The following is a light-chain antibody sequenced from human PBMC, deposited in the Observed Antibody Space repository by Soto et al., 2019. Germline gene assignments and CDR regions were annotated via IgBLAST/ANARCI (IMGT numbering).Light chain of an antibody. V-gene: IGKV1-5*01. Sequence: DIQMTQSPSTLSASVGDRVIITCRASQSISSWLAWYQQKPGKAPKLLIYDASRLESGVPSRFSGSGSATEFTLTISSLQPDDFATYYCQQYTSYSQAFGQGTKVEIK. CDR2: DAS. J-gene: IGKJ1*01. CDR3: QQYTSYSQA. CDR1: QSISSW.